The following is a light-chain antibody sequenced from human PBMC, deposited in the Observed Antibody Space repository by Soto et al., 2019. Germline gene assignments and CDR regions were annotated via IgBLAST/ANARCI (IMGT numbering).Light chain of an antibody. CDR3: NSYTTTSTVV. CDR2: GVS. Sequence: QSALTQPASVSGSPGQSITISCTGTSSDVGAYNYVSWYQQHPGKAPKLMIYGVSNRPSGIPNRFSGSKSGNTASLTISGLQAEDEADYCCNSYTTTSTVVFGGGTKLTVL. V-gene: IGLV2-14*01. J-gene: IGLJ3*02. CDR1: SSDVGAYNY.